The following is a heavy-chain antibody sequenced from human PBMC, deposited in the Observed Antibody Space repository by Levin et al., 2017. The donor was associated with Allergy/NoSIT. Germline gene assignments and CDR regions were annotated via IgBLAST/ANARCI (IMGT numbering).Heavy chain of an antibody. D-gene: IGHD2-2*01. J-gene: IGHJ4*02. CDR1: GLDFPKYS. V-gene: IGHV3-48*01. CDR3: GGYCSSPSCSDSSYFDY. Sequence: LSLTCAVSGLDFPKYSLIWVRQAPGKGLEWVSSITSKNEIIHYADSVKGRFTISRDKAKNSLFLQMNSLRAEDTAIYYCGGYCSSPSCSDSSYFDYWGQGSLVTVSS. CDR2: ITSKNEII.